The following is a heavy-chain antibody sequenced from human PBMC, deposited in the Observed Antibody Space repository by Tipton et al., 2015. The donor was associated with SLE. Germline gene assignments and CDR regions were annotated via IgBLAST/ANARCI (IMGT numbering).Heavy chain of an antibody. D-gene: IGHD4-17*01. Sequence: TLSLTCTVSGGSVNIGDYYWSWIRQPAGKGLEWIGHVYTTGDTNYNPSLRSRVTISVDTSKNRVSLRLKSVSAADTAVYYCARGSDGEYVRYFDVWGPGTLVTVSS. CDR2: VYTTGDT. CDR3: ARGSDGEYVRYFDV. CDR1: GGSVNIGDYY. J-gene: IGHJ2*01. V-gene: IGHV4-61*09.